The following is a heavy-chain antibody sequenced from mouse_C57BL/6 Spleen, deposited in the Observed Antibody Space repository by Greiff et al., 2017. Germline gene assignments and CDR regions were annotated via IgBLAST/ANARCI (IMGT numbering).Heavy chain of an antibody. Sequence: QVQLQQPGAELVRPGSSVKLSCKASGYTFTSYWMHWVKQRPIQGLEGIGNIDPSDSETHYNQKFKDKATLTVDKSSSTAYMQLSSLTSEDSAVYYCAREGYYSNFPWFAYWGQGTLVTVSA. CDR1: GYTFTSYW. D-gene: IGHD2-5*01. CDR2: IDPSDSET. V-gene: IGHV1-52*01. CDR3: AREGYYSNFPWFAY. J-gene: IGHJ3*01.